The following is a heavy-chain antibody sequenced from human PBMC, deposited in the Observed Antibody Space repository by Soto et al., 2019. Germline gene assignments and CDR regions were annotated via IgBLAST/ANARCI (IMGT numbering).Heavy chain of an antibody. D-gene: IGHD6-19*01. CDR2: ISSSSSTI. CDR3: ARGRAGAGTPSGVDYCYYMDV. Sequence: EVQLVESGGGLVQPGGSLRLSCAASGFTFSSYSMNWVRQAPGKGLEWVSYISSSSSTIYYADSVKGRFTISRDNAKNSLYLQMNSLRAEDTAVYYCARGRAGAGTPSGVDYCYYMDVWGKGTTVTVSS. J-gene: IGHJ6*03. V-gene: IGHV3-48*01. CDR1: GFTFSSYS.